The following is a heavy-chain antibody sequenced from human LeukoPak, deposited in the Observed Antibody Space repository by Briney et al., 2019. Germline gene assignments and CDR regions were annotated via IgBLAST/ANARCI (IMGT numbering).Heavy chain of an antibody. Sequence: GGSLRLSCAASGFTFSSYAMNWVRQAPGKGVEWGAGISSGDRTFHAESVKGRLTISRDKSKDTLYLQMNSLRAEDTAVYYCAKDATASPYFHWFDNWGQGTQVIVSS. D-gene: IGHD3-9*01. V-gene: IGHV3-23*01. J-gene: IGHJ4*02. CDR1: GFTFSSYA. CDR3: AKDATASPYFHWFDN. CDR2: ISSGDRT.